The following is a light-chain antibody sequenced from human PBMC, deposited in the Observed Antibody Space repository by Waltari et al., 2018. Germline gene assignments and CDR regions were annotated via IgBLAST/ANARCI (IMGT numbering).Light chain of an antibody. CDR3: QQYSSFFPA. V-gene: IGKV1-5*03. J-gene: IGKJ1*01. CDR2: EAS. CDR1: QSVTRW. Sequence: DIQMTQSPSTLSASVGDRVTITCRATQSVTRWFAWYQLKPGEAPKVLIHEASRLIDGVPSRFSGSGSGTQFTLTISSLQPDDFATYYCQQYSSFFPAFGQGT.